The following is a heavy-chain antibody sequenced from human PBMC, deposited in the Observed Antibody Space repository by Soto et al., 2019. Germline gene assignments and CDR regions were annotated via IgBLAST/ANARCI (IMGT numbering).Heavy chain of an antibody. J-gene: IGHJ5*02. CDR2: INAGDGNT. CDR1: RYTFTNYV. Sequence: QVHLVQSGADVKKPGASVHVSCKASRYTFTNYVIHWVRLAPGERLEWMGWINAGDGNTRYSQKFQDRVTITMDTYSSTVYMKLTSLTSDDTAVYYCTRCGPAARLGFDNWGQGTLVTASS. CDR3: TRCGPAARLGFDN. D-gene: IGHD6-25*01. V-gene: IGHV1-3*01.